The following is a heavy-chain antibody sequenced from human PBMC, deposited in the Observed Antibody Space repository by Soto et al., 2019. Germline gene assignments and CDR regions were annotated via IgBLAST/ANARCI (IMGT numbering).Heavy chain of an antibody. CDR1: GGSISNYY. CDR3: ARLNGEFAFDY. CDR2: IYYSGST. V-gene: IGHV4-59*01. D-gene: IGHD3-10*01. J-gene: IGHJ4*02. Sequence: SETLSLTCTVSGGSISNYYWSWIRQPPGKGLEWIGYIYYSGSTNYNPSLKSRVTISVDTSKDQFSLKLSSVTAADTAVYYCARLNGEFAFDYWGQGTLVTVSS.